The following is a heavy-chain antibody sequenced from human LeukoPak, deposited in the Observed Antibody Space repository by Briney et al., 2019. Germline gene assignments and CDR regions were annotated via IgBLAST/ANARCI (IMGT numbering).Heavy chain of an antibody. CDR3: ARASSSPREFDY. J-gene: IGHJ4*02. CDR1: GYTFTSYY. V-gene: IGHV1-46*01. D-gene: IGHD6-6*01. CDR2: INPSGGST. Sequence: GASVKVSCKASGYTFTSYYMHWVRQAPGQGLEWMGIINPSGGSTSYAQKFQGRVTITTDESTSTAYMELSSLRSEDTAVYYCARASSSPREFDYWGQGTLVTVSS.